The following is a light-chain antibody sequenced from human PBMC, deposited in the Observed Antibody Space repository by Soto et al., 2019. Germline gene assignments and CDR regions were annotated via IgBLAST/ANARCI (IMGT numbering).Light chain of an antibody. CDR1: QSVGSN. CDR3: QQYNNWPYT. J-gene: IGKJ2*01. V-gene: IGKV3-15*01. Sequence: IVMTQSPATLSASPGERAPLSCRASQSVGSNLAWYQQKPGQAPRLLIYDASTRATGIPASFSGSGSGTEFTLTIRSLQSEDSAVYYCQQYNNWPYTFGQGTK. CDR2: DAS.